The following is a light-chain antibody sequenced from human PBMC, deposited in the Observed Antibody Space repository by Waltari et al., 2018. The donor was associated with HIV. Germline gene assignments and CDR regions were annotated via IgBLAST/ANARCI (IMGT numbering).Light chain of an antibody. CDR3: QSADSSGTVV. J-gene: IGLJ2*01. V-gene: IGLV3-25*03. Sequence: SYELTQPPSVSVSPGQTARITCPGDALPNQYAYWYKQKPGQAPVLGIYKDNERPSGIPERISGSSSGTTVTLTISGVQAEDEADYYCQSADSSGTVVFGGVTKLTVL. CDR1: ALPNQY. CDR2: KDN.